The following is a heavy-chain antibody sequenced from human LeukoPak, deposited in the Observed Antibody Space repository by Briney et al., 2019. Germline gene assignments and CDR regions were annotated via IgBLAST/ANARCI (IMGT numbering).Heavy chain of an antibody. CDR3: ARLYDSVGYYYPFDY. Sequence: PSETLSLTCTVSGASISKDYWAWIRQPPGKGLEWIGYVIHSDFNKANGDITNYNPSLESRVTTSRDTPKNQFSLTLSSMTAADTAVYYCARLYDSVGYYYPFDYWGQGTLVTVSS. J-gene: IGHJ4*02. CDR2: VIHSDFNKANGDIT. D-gene: IGHD3-22*01. CDR1: GASISKDY. V-gene: IGHV4-59*01.